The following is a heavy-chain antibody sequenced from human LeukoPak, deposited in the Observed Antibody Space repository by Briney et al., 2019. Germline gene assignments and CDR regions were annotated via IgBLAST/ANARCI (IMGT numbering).Heavy chain of an antibody. CDR3: ARTKVTTRGLGY. V-gene: IGHV1-2*02. J-gene: IGHJ4*02. D-gene: IGHD4-17*01. CDR1: GYTFTGYY. CDR2: INPKSGGT. Sequence: ASVKVSCKSSGYTFTGYYMHWVRQAPGQGLEWMGWINPKSGGTNYEQKFHGRVTMTRDTSISTAYMELSRLRSEDTAVYYCARTKVTTRGLGYWGQGTVVTVSS.